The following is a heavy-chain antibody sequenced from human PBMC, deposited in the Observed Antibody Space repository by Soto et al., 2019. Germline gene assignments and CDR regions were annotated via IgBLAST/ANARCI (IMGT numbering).Heavy chain of an antibody. CDR3: ARDQFTLVRGVIPYLDY. Sequence: ASVKVSSKASGYTFISYPLHWARQAPGQRPEWMGWINAGDDKTQYSQKFQGRFTITRDTSTSTGYMELNSLRSEDTAVYYCARDQFTLVRGVIPYLDYWGQGTLVTVSS. V-gene: IGHV1-3*01. CDR1: GYTFISYP. D-gene: IGHD3-10*01. J-gene: IGHJ4*02. CDR2: INAGDDKT.